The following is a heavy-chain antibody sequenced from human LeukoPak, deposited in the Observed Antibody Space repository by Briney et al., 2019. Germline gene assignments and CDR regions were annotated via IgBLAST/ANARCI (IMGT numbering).Heavy chain of an antibody. D-gene: IGHD6-13*01. V-gene: IGHV3-48*03. Sequence: GGSLRLSCAASGSTFSSYEMNWVRQAPGKGLEWVSYISSNDSTIYYADSVKGRFTISRDNAKNSLYLQMSSLRAEDTAAYYCARVVRIPAAGPSFDYWGQGTLVTVSS. CDR2: ISSNDSTI. CDR1: GSTFSSYE. CDR3: ARVVRIPAAGPSFDY. J-gene: IGHJ4*02.